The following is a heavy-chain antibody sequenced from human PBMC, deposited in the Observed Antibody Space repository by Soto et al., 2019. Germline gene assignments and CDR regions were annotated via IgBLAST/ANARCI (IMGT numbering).Heavy chain of an antibody. CDR3: ARSPKVELQGNFDY. D-gene: IGHD1-7*01. Sequence: PSETLSLTCAVSGGSISSGGYSWSWIRQPPGKGLEWIGYIYHSGSTYYNPSLKSRVTISVDTSKNQFSLKLSSVTAADTAVYYCARSPKVELQGNFDYRGQGTLVTVSS. J-gene: IGHJ4*02. V-gene: IGHV4-30-2*02. CDR2: IYHSGST. CDR1: GGSISSGGYS.